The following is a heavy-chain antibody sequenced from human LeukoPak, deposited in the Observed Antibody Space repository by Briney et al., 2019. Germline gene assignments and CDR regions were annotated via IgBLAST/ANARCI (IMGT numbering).Heavy chain of an antibody. D-gene: IGHD6-6*01. V-gene: IGHV3-23*01. Sequence: PGGSLRLSCAASGLTFSTTGMSWVRQAPGKGLEWVSGISGNSDKTYYTDSVKGRFSVFRDNSRNTLYLQMNNVRVEDTALYYCAKTASSSGEWGQGTLVTVSS. CDR1: GLTFSTTG. CDR3: AKTASSSGE. J-gene: IGHJ4*02. CDR2: ISGNSDKT.